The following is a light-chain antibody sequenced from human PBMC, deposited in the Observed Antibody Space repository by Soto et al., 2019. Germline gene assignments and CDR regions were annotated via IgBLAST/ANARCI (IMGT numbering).Light chain of an antibody. CDR2: GAS. V-gene: IGKV3-20*01. Sequence: EIVLTQSPGTLSLSPGERATLSCRASQSVSSSYLAWYQQKPSQAPRLLIYGASSRVTGIPDRFSGSGSGTDFTLTISRLEPEDFAVYYCQQYGSSPYTFGEGTKLEIK. J-gene: IGKJ2*01. CDR1: QSVSSSY. CDR3: QQYGSSPYT.